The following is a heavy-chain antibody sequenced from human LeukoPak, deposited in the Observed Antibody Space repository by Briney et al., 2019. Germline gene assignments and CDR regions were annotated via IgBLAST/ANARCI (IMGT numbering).Heavy chain of an antibody. CDR1: GGTFSSYA. J-gene: IGHJ1*01. CDR2: IIPIFGTA. D-gene: IGHD3-22*01. V-gene: IGHV1-69*05. Sequence: PAASVKVSCKASGGTFSSYAISWVRQAPGQGLEWMGGIIPIFGTANYAQKFQGRVTITTDESTSTAYMELSSLRSEDTAVYYCAREAYYYDSSGYYYVKLAEYFQHWGQGTLVTVSS. CDR3: AREAYYYDSSGYYYVKLAEYFQH.